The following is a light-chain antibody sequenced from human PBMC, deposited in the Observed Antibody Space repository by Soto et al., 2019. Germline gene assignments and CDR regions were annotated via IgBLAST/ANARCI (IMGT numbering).Light chain of an antibody. CDR2: DAS. CDR1: QSVSNSY. J-gene: IGKJ4*01. Sequence: EIVLTQSPGTVSLSPGERATLSCRASQSVSNSYLAWYQQKPGQAPRLLIYDASSRATGIPDRFSGSGSGTDITLTISILESEDCAVYYCQHYCSSVLTVGGGTKVEIK. V-gene: IGKV3-20*01. CDR3: QHYCSSVLT.